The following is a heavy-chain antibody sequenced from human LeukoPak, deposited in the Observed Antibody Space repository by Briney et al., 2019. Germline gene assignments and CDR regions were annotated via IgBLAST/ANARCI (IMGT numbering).Heavy chain of an antibody. J-gene: IGHJ3*02. D-gene: IGHD3-22*01. CDR3: ARLEQWLLSNGAFDI. V-gene: IGHV3-21*01. Sequence: PGGSLRLSCAASGFTFSSYSMNWVRQAPGKGLEWVSSISSSSSYIYYADSVKGRFTISRDNAKNSLYLQMNSLRAEDTAVYYCARLEQWLLSNGAFDIWGQGTMVTVSS. CDR1: GFTFSSYS. CDR2: ISSSSSYI.